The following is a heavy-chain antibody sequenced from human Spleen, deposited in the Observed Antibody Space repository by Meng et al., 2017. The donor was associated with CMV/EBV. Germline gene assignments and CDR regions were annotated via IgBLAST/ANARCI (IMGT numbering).Heavy chain of an antibody. CDR3: AREIISPADTDAFDI. V-gene: IGHV4-30-4*08. D-gene: IGHD3-10*01. CDR1: GGSISSGDYY. J-gene: IGHJ3*02. Sequence: QVRLQESGPGLVKPSQTLSLTCTGSGGSISSGDYYWSWIRQPPGKGLEWIGYIYYSGSTYYNPSLKSRVTISIDTSKNQFSLKLTSMTAADTALYFCAREIISPADTDAFDIWGQGTMVTVSS. CDR2: IYYSGST.